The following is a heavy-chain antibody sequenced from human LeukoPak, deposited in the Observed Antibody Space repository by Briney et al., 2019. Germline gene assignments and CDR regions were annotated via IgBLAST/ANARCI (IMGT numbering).Heavy chain of an antibody. Sequence: PSETLSLTCTVSGDSINSHFWTWIRQPPGKGLEWLGYIYSRGTTAYNPSLESRLTMSTDTSKNQFSLTLRSVTTADTAVYFCARVTRTHDAFDVWGQPIMVTVSS. J-gene: IGHJ3*01. V-gene: IGHV4-59*11. CDR2: IYSRGTT. CDR3: ARVTRTHDAFDV. D-gene: IGHD2-21*02. CDR1: GDSINSHF.